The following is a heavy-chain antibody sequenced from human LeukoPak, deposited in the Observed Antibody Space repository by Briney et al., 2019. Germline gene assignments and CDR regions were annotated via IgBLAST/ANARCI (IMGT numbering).Heavy chain of an antibody. CDR2: IYYSGST. J-gene: IGHJ4*02. CDR1: GGSISSSSYY. V-gene: IGHV4-39*01. D-gene: IGHD5-18*01. Sequence: SETLSLTCTVSGGSISSSSYYWGWIRQPPGKGLEWIGSIYYSGSTYYNPSLKSRVTISVDTSKNQFSLELSSVTAADTAVYYCARPKGLQLWFDYWGQGTLVTVSS. CDR3: ARPKGLQLWFDY.